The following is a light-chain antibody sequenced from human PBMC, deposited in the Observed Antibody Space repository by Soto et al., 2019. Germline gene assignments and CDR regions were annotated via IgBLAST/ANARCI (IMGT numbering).Light chain of an antibody. CDR3: NSFTTSSTLV. CDR2: DVS. Sequence: QSALTQPASVSGSPGQSITISCTGTSSDVGAYNYVSWYQHHPGKAPKLMIYDVSNRPSGVSNRFSGSKSGNTASLTISGLQAEDKADYYCNSFTTSSTLVFGGGTKLTVL. CDR1: SSDVGAYNY. V-gene: IGLV2-14*03. J-gene: IGLJ2*01.